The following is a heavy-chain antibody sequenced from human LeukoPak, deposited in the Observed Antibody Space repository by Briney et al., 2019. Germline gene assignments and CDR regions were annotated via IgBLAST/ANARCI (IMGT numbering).Heavy chain of an antibody. CDR2: INPSGGST. CDR1: GYTFTSYY. Sequence: GASVKVSCKASGYTFTSYYMHWVRQAPGQGLEWMGIINPSGGSTSYAQKFQGRVTMTRDTSTSTVYMELSSLRSEDTAVYYCARDREPWGDYVWGSYRPGGFDIWGQGTMVTVSS. D-gene: IGHD3-16*02. V-gene: IGHV1-46*01. CDR3: ARDREPWGDYVWGSYRPGGFDI. J-gene: IGHJ3*02.